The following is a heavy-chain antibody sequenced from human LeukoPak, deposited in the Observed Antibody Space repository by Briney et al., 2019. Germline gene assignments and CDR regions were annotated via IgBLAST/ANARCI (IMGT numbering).Heavy chain of an antibody. CDR3: THAPYSSGWYRDY. Sequence: NPGGSLRLSCAASGFTFSNAWMSWVRQAPRKGLEWVGRIKSKTDGGTTDYAAPVKGRFTISRDDSKNTLYLQMNSLKTEDTVVYYCTHAPYSSGWYRDYWGQGTLVTVSS. J-gene: IGHJ4*02. CDR2: IKSKTDGGTT. CDR1: GFTFSNAW. V-gene: IGHV3-15*01. D-gene: IGHD6-19*01.